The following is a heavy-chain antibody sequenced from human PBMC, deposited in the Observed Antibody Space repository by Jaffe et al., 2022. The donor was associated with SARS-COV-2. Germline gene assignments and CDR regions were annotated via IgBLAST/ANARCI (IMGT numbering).Heavy chain of an antibody. CDR2: ISSSSSYI. D-gene: IGHD6-6*01. V-gene: IGHV3-21*01. J-gene: IGHJ4*02. CDR3: ARDPWSDPTSIALPPSPYFDY. CDR1: GFTFSSYS. Sequence: EVQLVESGGGLVKPGGSLRLSCAASGFTFSSYSMNWVRQAPGKGLEWVSSISSSSSYIYYADSVKGRFTISRDNAKNSLYLQMNSLRAEDTAVYYCARDPWSDPTSIALPPSPYFDYWGQGTLVTVSS.